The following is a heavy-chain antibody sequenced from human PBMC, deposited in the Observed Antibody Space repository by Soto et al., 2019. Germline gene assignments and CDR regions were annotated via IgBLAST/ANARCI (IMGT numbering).Heavy chain of an antibody. CDR3: AKTVLRFLEWLLPFDY. J-gene: IGHJ4*02. CDR2: ISGSGGST. Sequence: GGSLRLSCAASGFTFSSYAMSWVRQAPGKGLEWVSAISGSGGSTYYADSVKGRFTISRDNSKNTLYLQMNSLRAEDTAVYYCAKTVLRFLEWLLPFDYWGQGTLVTVSS. V-gene: IGHV3-23*01. CDR1: GFTFSSYA. D-gene: IGHD3-3*01.